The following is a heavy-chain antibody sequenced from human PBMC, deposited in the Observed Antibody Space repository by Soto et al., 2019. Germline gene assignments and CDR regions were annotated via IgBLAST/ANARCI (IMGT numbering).Heavy chain of an antibody. V-gene: IGHV5-10-1*01. Sequence: XESLKTSLSGYGYSFNSYWHSWVRQMPGKGLEWMGRIDPSDSYTNYSPSFQGHVTISADKSISTAYLQWSSLKASDTAMYYCARSPVPLADNGIAVAGADDWGQGTLVTVSS. CDR3: ARSPVPLADNGIAVAGADD. CDR2: IDPSDSYT. CDR1: GYSFNSYW. J-gene: IGHJ4*02. D-gene: IGHD6-19*01.